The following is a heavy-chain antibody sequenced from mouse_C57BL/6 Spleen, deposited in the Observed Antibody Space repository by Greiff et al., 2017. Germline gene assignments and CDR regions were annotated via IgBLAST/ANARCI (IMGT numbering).Heavy chain of an antibody. Sequence: LEESGAELVKPGASVKISCKASGYAFSSYWMNWVKQRPGKGLEWIGQIYPGDGDTNSNGKFKGKATLTADKSSSTAYMQLSSLTSEDSAVYFCARGGTTVVARAMDYWGQGTSVTVSS. CDR1: GYAFSSYW. J-gene: IGHJ4*01. V-gene: IGHV1-80*01. CDR3: ARGGTTVVARAMDY. CDR2: IYPGDGDT. D-gene: IGHD1-1*01.